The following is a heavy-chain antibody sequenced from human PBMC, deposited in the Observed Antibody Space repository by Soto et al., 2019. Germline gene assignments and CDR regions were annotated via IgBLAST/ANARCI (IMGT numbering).Heavy chain of an antibody. Sequence: PGGSLRLSCAASGFTFSSYGMHWVRQAPGKGLEWVAVILYDGSNKYYADSVKGRFTISRDNSKNTLYIQMNNLRPDDSAVYYCARRQDFGGPHYYYGMDVWGQGTTVTVSS. CDR2: ILYDGSNK. J-gene: IGHJ6*02. CDR1: GFTFSSYG. D-gene: IGHD3-3*01. CDR3: ARRQDFGGPHYYYGMDV. V-gene: IGHV3-30*03.